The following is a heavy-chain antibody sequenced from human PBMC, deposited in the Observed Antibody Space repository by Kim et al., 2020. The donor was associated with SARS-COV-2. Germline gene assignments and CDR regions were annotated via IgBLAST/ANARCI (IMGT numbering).Heavy chain of an antibody. CDR1: GGTFSSSA. CDR2: IIPILDIA. D-gene: IGHD3-22*01. CDR3: ARSEYDSDISGYYFGLDP. J-gene: IGHJ5*02. V-gene: IGHV1-69*04. Sequence: SVKVSCKASGGTFSSSAISWVRQAPGQGLEWMGRIIPILDIANYAQKFQGRVTITADKSTGTAYMELSGLRSEDTAVYYCARSEYDSDISGYYFGLDPWGQGTLVTVSS.